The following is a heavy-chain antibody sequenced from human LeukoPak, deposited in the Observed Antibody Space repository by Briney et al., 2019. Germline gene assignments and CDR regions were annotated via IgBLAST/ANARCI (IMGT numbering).Heavy chain of an antibody. D-gene: IGHD3-22*01. CDR2: IKSKTDGGTT. CDR3: RGDYDSSGYYYFDY. Sequence: GGSPRLSCAASGFTFSNAWMSWVRQAPGKGLEWVGRIKSKTDGGTTDYAAPVKGRFTISRDDSKNTLYLQMNSLKTEGTAVYYCRGDYDSSGYYYFDYWGQGTLVTVSS. CDR1: GFTFSNAW. J-gene: IGHJ4*02. V-gene: IGHV3-15*01.